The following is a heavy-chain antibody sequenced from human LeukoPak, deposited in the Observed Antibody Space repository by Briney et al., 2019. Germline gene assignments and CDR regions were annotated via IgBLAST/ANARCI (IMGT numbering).Heavy chain of an antibody. J-gene: IGHJ4*02. CDR2: IYSGGST. CDR1: GFTFSSNY. CDR3: ARGNYYGSGSYGY. D-gene: IGHD3-10*01. V-gene: IGHV3-53*01. Sequence: GSLRLSCAASGFTFSSNYMSWVRQAPGKGLEWVSVIYSGGSTYYADSVKGRFTVSRDNSKNTLYLQMNSLRAEDTAVYYCARGNYYGSGSYGYWGQGTLVTVSS.